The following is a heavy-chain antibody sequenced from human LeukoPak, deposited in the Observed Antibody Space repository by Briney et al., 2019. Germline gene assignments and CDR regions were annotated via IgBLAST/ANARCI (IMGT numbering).Heavy chain of an antibody. D-gene: IGHD2-2*01. CDR1: GGTFSSYA. CDR3: AGVVVPAAMRYYYYYMDV. Sequence: SMKVSCKASGGTFSSYAISWVRQAPGQGLEWMGGIIPIFGTANYAQKFQGRVTITTDESTSTAYMELSSLRSEDTAVYYCAGVVVPAAMRYYYYYMDVWGKGTTVTVSS. J-gene: IGHJ6*03. V-gene: IGHV1-69*05. CDR2: IIPIFGTA.